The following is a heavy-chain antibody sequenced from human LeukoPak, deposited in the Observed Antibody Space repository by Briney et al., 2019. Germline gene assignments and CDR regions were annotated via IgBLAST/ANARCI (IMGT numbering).Heavy chain of an antibody. CDR3: ARDNRGERTPGWGYGGFDI. J-gene: IGHJ3*02. V-gene: IGHV1-46*01. CDR1: GYTFAKFY. CDR2: INPSGGTT. Sequence: ASVKVSCKASGYTFAKFYIHWVRQAPGQALEWMGIINPSGGTTSYAQKFQGRVSMTRDTSTSTVYMELSSLRSEDTAVYYCARDNRGERTPGWGYGGFDIWGQGTMVSVSS. D-gene: IGHD3-16*01.